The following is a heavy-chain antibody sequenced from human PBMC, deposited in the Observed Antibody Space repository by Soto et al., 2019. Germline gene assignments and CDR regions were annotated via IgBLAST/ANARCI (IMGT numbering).Heavy chain of an antibody. CDR3: AKTSTVPMIVVVITATFDY. CDR2: ISGSGGST. D-gene: IGHD3-22*01. V-gene: IGHV3-23*01. J-gene: IGHJ4*02. Sequence: GGSLRLSCAASGFTFSSYAMSWVRQAPGKGLEWVSAISGSGGSTYYADSVRGRFTISRDNSKNTLYLQMNSLRAEDTAVYYCAKTSTVPMIVVVITATFDYWGQGTLVTVSS. CDR1: GFTFSSYA.